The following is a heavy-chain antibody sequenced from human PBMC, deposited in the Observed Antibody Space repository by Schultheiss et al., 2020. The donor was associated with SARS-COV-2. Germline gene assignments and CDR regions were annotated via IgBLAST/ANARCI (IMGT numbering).Heavy chain of an antibody. CDR1: GFTFSSYS. Sequence: GGSLRLSCAASGFTFSSYSMNWVRQVPGKGLEWISYISQRSTNTDYADSVKGRFTISRDNAKNSLYLQMNSLRAEDTAVYYCASGGGLYCSGGSCYHWGDAFDIWGQGTMVTVSS. V-gene: IGHV3-48*04. J-gene: IGHJ3*02. CDR3: ASGGGLYCSGGSCYHWGDAFDI. D-gene: IGHD2-15*01. CDR2: ISQRSTNT.